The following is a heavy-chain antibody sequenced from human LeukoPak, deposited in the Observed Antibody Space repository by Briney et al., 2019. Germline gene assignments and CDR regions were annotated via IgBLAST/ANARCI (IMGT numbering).Heavy chain of an antibody. D-gene: IGHD2-8*01. CDR1: GFTFSSYA. Sequence: GGSLRLSCSASGFTFSSYAMHWVRQAPGKGLGWVAVISYDGSNKYYADSVKGRFTISRDNSKNTLYLQMNSLRAEDTAVYYCAREVLNNWFDPWGQETLVTVSS. J-gene: IGHJ5*02. V-gene: IGHV3-30*04. CDR2: ISYDGSNK. CDR3: AREVLNNWFDP.